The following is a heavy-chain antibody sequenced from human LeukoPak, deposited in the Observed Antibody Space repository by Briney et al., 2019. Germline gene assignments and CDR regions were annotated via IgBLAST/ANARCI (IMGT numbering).Heavy chain of an antibody. CDR3: AREEAYCGGDCYGTDAFDI. J-gene: IGHJ3*02. CDR2: IYYSGST. V-gene: IGHV4-39*07. Sequence: PSETLSLTCTVSGGSISSSSYYWGWVRQPPGKGLEWIASIYYSGSTYYNPSLKSRVTISVDTSKNQFSLKLSSVTAADTAVYYCAREEAYCGGDCYGTDAFDIWGQGTMVTVSS. D-gene: IGHD2-21*02. CDR1: GGSISSSSYY.